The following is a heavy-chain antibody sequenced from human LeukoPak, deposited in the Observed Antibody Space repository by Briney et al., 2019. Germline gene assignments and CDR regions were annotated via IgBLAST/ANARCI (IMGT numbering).Heavy chain of an antibody. CDR3: ARDPCTGGSCHDAFDM. J-gene: IGHJ3*02. Sequence: ASVKVSCKASGYTFIIYGISWVRQAPGQGLEWMGWISPYNGNTNYAQRLQGRVTMTTDTSTGTAYMELRSLRSDDTAVYYCARDPCTGGSCHDAFDMWGQGTMVTVSS. CDR2: ISPYNGNT. V-gene: IGHV1-18*01. CDR1: GYTFIIYG. D-gene: IGHD2-15*01.